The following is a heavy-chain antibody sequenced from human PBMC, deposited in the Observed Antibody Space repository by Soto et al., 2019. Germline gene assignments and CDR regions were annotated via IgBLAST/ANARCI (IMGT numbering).Heavy chain of an antibody. D-gene: IGHD6-25*01. Sequence: QVQLQESGPGLVKPSGTLSLTCAVSGDSISSDKWWSWVRQPPGKGLEWIVEIYHSGSTKYNPSLESRGIISASRSKNQLSLKLYSVTDEDTAGDYCARGETQQQRDYWGQGTLVTVSS. CDR3: ARGETQQQRDY. V-gene: IGHV4-4*02. CDR1: GDSISSDKW. J-gene: IGHJ4*02. CDR2: IYHSGST.